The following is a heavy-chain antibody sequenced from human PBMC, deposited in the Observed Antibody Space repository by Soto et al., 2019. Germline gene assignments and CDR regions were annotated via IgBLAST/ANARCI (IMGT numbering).Heavy chain of an antibody. Sequence: LSLTCAVSGGSISGGGYSWSWIRQPPGKGLEWIGYIYQSGSTYYNPSLKSRVTISVDRSRNQFSLKLSSVTAADTAVYFCATQSYSNSGAYYYYAMDVWGQGTTVTVSS. CDR1: GGSISGGGYS. D-gene: IGHD4-4*01. CDR3: ATQSYSNSGAYYYYAMDV. J-gene: IGHJ6*02. CDR2: IYQSGST. V-gene: IGHV4-30-2*01.